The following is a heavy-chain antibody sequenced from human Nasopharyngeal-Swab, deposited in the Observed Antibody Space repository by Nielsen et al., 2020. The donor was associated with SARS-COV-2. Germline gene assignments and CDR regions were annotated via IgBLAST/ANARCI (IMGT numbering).Heavy chain of an antibody. J-gene: IGHJ4*02. D-gene: IGHD7-27*01. CDR1: GFTFSSYS. CDR3: ARDRAANWGNPLGEGFDY. V-gene: IGHV3-48*02. Sequence: GGSLRLSCAASGFTFSSYSMNWVRQAPGKGLEWVSYSSSSSSTIYYADSVKGRFTISRDNAKNSLYLQMNSLRDEDTAVYYCARDRAANWGNPLGEGFDYWGQGTLVTVSS. CDR2: SSSSSSTI.